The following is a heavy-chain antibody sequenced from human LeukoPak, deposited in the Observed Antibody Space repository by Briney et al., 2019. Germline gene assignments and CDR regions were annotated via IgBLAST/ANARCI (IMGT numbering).Heavy chain of an antibody. Sequence: GGSLRLSCAASGSTFSSYSMNWVRQAPGKGLEWVSSISSSSDHIAYADSVKGRFTISRDNAKNALYLRVNSLRAEDTAVYYCARGVVPAAFDYWGQGTLVTVSS. CDR3: ARGVVPAAFDY. CDR2: ISSSSDHI. D-gene: IGHD2-2*01. J-gene: IGHJ4*02. CDR1: GSTFSSYS. V-gene: IGHV3-21*01.